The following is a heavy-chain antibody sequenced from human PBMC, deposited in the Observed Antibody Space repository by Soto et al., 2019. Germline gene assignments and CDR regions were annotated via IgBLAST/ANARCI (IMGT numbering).Heavy chain of an antibody. J-gene: IGHJ4*02. CDR1: GFTFSSYA. Sequence: QVQLVESGGGVVQPGRSLRLSCAASGFTFSSYAMYWVRQAPGKGLEWVAVISYDGSNKYYADSVKGRFTISRDNSKNTLYMQMNSLRAEDTAVYYCATDRTHWGQGTLVTVSS. D-gene: IGHD3-22*01. V-gene: IGHV3-30-3*01. CDR2: ISYDGSNK. CDR3: ATDRTH.